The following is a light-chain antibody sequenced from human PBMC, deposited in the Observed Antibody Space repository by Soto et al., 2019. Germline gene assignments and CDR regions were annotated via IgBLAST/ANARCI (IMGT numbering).Light chain of an antibody. J-gene: IGLJ3*02. CDR3: QSYDSSLRGWV. V-gene: IGLV1-40*01. CDR2: GNS. CDR1: SSNIGAGYD. Sequence: QSVLTQPPSVSGAPGQRVTISCTGSSSNIGAGYDVHWYQQLPGTAPKLLIYGNSNRPSGVPDRFSGSKSGTSDSLAITGLQAEDEADYYCQSYDSSLRGWVFGGGTKLTVL.